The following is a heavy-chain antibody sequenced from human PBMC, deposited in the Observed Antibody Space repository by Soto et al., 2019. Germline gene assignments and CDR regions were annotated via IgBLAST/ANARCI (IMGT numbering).Heavy chain of an antibody. D-gene: IGHD6-13*01. CDR2: INHRGRA. CDR3: ARYNAASGTYNFDY. Sequence: SETLSLTCAVSGASVSSTYWWSWVRQPPGKGPEWIGEINHRGRANYNPSLKSRVTMSLDISKSQFSLRLTSVTAADTAVYFCARYNAASGTYNFDYWGRGALVTVSS. J-gene: IGHJ4*02. V-gene: IGHV4-4*02. CDR1: GASVSSTYW.